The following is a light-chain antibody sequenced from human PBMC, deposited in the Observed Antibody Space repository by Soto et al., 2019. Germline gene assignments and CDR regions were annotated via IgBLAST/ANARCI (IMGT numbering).Light chain of an antibody. J-gene: IGKJ1*01. CDR3: QQYSTYPWT. CDR2: KAS. Sequence: DIQMTQSPSTLSASVGDTVTVTCRASQSISVWLAWFQQKAGKAPRLLIYKASKLQSGVPSRFSGSGSGTEFTLTISSLQPDDLAAYYCQQYSTYPWTFGQGTKVDIK. CDR1: QSISVW. V-gene: IGKV1-5*03.